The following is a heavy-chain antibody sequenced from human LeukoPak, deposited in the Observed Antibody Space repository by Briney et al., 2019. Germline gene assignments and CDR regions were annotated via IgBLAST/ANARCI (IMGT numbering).Heavy chain of an antibody. CDR1: GFTLTDY. CDR2: IKPNSGDT. J-gene: IGHJ6*03. V-gene: IGHV1-2*02. D-gene: IGHD2-2*01. CDR3: ARADSVPAGDYHYWYMDV. Sequence: ASVKVSCRASGFTLTDYIHWVRQDPRQGLQWMGWIKPNSGDTDYAQKFQGRVTMTRDTSISTVYMELSSLRSDDTAVYYCARADSVPAGDYHYWYMDVWGKGTTVTVSS.